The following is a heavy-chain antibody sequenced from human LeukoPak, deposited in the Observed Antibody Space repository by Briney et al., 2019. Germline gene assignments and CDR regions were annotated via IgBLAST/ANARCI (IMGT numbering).Heavy chain of an antibody. V-gene: IGHV4-31*11. CDR1: GGSISSGGYY. J-gene: IGHJ4*02. Sequence: SGTLSLTCAVSGGSISSGGYYWSWIRQHPGKGLEWIGYIYYSGSTYYNPSLKSRVTISVDTSKNQFSLKLSSVTAADTAVYYCARYDYGPFDYWGQGTLVTVSS. CDR3: ARYDYGPFDY. CDR2: IYYSGST. D-gene: IGHD4-17*01.